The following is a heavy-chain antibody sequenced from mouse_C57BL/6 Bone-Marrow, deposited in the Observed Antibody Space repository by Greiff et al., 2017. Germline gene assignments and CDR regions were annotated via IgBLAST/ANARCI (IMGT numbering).Heavy chain of an antibody. CDR3: ARMNSNGYFDY. Sequence: QVQLKESGAELARPGASVKLSCKASGYTFTSYGISWVKQRTGQGLEWIGEIYPRSGNTYYNEKFKGKATLTADKSSSTAYMELRSLTSEDSAVYFCARMNSNGYFDYWGKGTTLTVSS. J-gene: IGHJ2*01. V-gene: IGHV1-81*01. CDR1: GYTFTSYG. D-gene: IGHD2-5*01. CDR2: IYPRSGNT.